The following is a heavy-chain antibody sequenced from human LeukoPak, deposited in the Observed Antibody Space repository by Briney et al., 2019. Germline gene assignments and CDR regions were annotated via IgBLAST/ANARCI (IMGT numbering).Heavy chain of an antibody. CDR1: GFSLSTSGVG. V-gene: IGHV2-5*02. Sequence: SGPTLVKPTQTLTLTCTFSGFSLSTSGVGVGWIRQPPGKALEWLALIYWDDDKRYSPSLKSRLTVTKDTSKNQVVLTMTNMDPVDTATYYCAHRVEMATEYNWFDPWGQGTLVTVSS. J-gene: IGHJ5*02. CDR3: AHRVEMATEYNWFDP. D-gene: IGHD5-24*01. CDR2: IYWDDDK.